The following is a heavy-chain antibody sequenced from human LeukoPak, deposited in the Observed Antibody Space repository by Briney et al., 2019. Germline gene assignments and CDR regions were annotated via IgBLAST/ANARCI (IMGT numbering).Heavy chain of an antibody. Sequence: SETLSLTCTVSGGSISSYYWSWIRQPPGKGLEWIGYIYYSGSTNYNPSLKSRVTISVDTSKNQFSLKLSSVTAADTAVYYCARGQSYYDFWSGTTNYYYYGMDVWGQGTTVTVSS. CDR1: GGSISSYY. CDR2: IYYSGST. D-gene: IGHD3-3*01. V-gene: IGHV4-59*01. J-gene: IGHJ6*02. CDR3: ARGQSYYDFWSGTTNYYYYGMDV.